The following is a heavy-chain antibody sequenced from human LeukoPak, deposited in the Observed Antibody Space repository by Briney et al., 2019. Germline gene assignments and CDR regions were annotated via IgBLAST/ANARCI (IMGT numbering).Heavy chain of an antibody. V-gene: IGHV1-24*01. J-gene: IGHJ4*02. CDR1: GYTLTELS. CDR2: FDPEDGET. Sequence: ASVKVSCKVSGYTLTELSMHWVRQAPGKGLEWMGGFDPEDGETIYAQKFQGRVTMTEDTSTDTAYMELSSLRSEDTAVYYCATIYGGKFRRYFDYWGQGTLVTVSS. D-gene: IGHD4-23*01. CDR3: ATIYGGKFRRYFDY.